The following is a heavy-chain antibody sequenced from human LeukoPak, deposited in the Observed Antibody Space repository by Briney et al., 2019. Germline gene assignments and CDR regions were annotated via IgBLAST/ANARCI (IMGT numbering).Heavy chain of an antibody. Sequence: GGSLRLSCAASGFTFDDYAMHWVRQAPGKGLEWVSLISGDGGGTYYADSVKGRFTISRDNSKNSLYLQMNSLRTEDTALYYCAKDYHITMVVVVINYAFDIWGQGTMVTVSS. CDR3: AKDYHITMVVVVINYAFDI. V-gene: IGHV3-43*02. CDR2: ISGDGGGT. D-gene: IGHD3-22*01. CDR1: GFTFDDYA. J-gene: IGHJ3*02.